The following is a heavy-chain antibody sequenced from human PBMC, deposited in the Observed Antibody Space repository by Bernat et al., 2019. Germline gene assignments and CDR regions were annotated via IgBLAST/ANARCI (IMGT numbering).Heavy chain of an antibody. Sequence: QVQLVESGGGVVQPGRSLRLSCAASGFTFSSYGMHWVRQAPGKGLEWVAVISYDGSNYYYADFVKGRYTISRDNSKNTLYLQMNSLRVEDTAVYYCAKSDTAMVFSDFYYYYGMDVWGQGTTVTVSS. J-gene: IGHJ6*02. CDR2: ISYDGSNY. CDR1: GFTFSSYG. V-gene: IGHV3-30*18. CDR3: AKSDTAMVFSDFYYYYGMDV. D-gene: IGHD5-18*01.